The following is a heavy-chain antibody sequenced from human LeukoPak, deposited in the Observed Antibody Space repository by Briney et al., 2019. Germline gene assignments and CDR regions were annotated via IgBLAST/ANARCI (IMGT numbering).Heavy chain of an antibody. D-gene: IGHD3-9*01. V-gene: IGHV4-34*01. CDR2: INHSGST. Sequence: PSETLSLTCAVYGGSLSGYYWSWIRQPPGKGLEWIGEINHSGSTKYNPSLKSRVTISVDTSKNQFSLKLSSVTAADTAVYYCARGDYDILTGYSYYYGMDVWGQGTTVTVSS. J-gene: IGHJ6*02. CDR1: GGSLSGYY. CDR3: ARGDYDILTGYSYYYGMDV.